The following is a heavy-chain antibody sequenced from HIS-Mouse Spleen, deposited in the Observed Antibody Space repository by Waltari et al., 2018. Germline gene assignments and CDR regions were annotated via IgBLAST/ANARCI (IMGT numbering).Heavy chain of an antibody. CDR3: ARVYCTNGVCFFFDY. Sequence: QLQLQESGPGLVKPSETLSLTCTVSGGSISSSSYYWGWIRPPPGKGLEWIGSIYYSGSTYYNPSLKSRVTISVDTSKNQFSLKLSSVTAADTAVYYCARVYCTNGVCFFFDYWGQGTLVTVSS. V-gene: IGHV4-39*07. D-gene: IGHD2-8*01. J-gene: IGHJ4*02. CDR1: GGSISSSSYY. CDR2: IYYSGST.